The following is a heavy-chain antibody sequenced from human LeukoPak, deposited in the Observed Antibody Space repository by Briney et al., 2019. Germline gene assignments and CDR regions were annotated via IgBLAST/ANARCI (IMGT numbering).Heavy chain of an antibody. CDR3: ARAGRGYSYAGGGYYYYYYRDV. J-gene: IGHJ6*03. D-gene: IGHD5-18*01. V-gene: IGHV4-39*07. Sequence: PSETLSLTCTVSGGSLSSSGYYWGWIRQPPGRGLEWIGSIHYSGSTYYNPSLKSRVTISVDTSKNQFSLNLYSVTAADTAVYYCARAGRGYSYAGGGYYYYYYRDVWGKGTTVTVSS. CDR1: GGSLSSSGYY. CDR2: IHYSGST.